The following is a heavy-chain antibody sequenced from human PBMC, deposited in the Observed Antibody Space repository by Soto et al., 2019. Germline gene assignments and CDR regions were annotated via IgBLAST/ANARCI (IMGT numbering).Heavy chain of an antibody. CDR3: AREPQYYDFWSGNNWFDP. Sequence: ASVKVSCKASGYTFTSYGISWVRQAPGQGLEWMGWISAYNGNTNYAQKLQGRVTMTTDTSTSTAYMELRSLRSDDTAVYYCAREPQYYDFWSGNNWFDPWGQGTLVTATS. J-gene: IGHJ5*02. D-gene: IGHD3-3*01. CDR1: GYTFTSYG. V-gene: IGHV1-18*01. CDR2: ISAYNGNT.